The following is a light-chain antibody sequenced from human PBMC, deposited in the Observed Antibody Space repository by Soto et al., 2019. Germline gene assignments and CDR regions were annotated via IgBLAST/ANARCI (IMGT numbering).Light chain of an antibody. Sequence: QSVLTQPPSVSAAPGQKVTISCSGSRSNIGNNYVSWYQQLPGTAPKLLIYDSNKRPSGIPDRFSGSKSGTSATLGITGLQTGDEADYYCGTWDSSLSAFVFGTGTKVTVL. CDR3: GTWDSSLSAFV. J-gene: IGLJ1*01. CDR1: RSNIGNNY. CDR2: DSN. V-gene: IGLV1-51*01.